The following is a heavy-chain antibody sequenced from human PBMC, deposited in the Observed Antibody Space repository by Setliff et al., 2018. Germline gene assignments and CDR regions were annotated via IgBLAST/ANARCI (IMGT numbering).Heavy chain of an antibody. CDR1: GFTFSRYW. Sequence: PWGSLRLSCAASGFTFSRYWMSWVRQAPGKGLEWVANIKQDGNQKYYVDSVKGRFTISRDNAKNSLYLQMNSLRAEDTAVYYCARVHPATIFEVVIFDYWGQGTLVTVSS. CDR3: ARVHPATIFEVVIFDY. V-gene: IGHV3-7*01. CDR2: IKQDGNQK. D-gene: IGHD3-3*01. J-gene: IGHJ4*02.